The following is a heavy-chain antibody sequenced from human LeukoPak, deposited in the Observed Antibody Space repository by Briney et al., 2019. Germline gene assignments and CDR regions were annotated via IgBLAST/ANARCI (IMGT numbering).Heavy chain of an antibody. V-gene: IGHV3-30-3*01. CDR1: GFTFSRYA. Sequence: GGSLRLSCLASGFTFSRYAMHWVRQAPGKGLEWVALISYAGDNKQYADSVKGRFNISRDDYRNMLHLQMDSLRPEDTAVYYCASSAQVTMIVWGQGTLVTVSS. J-gene: IGHJ4*02. CDR3: ASSAQVTMIV. D-gene: IGHD3-22*01. CDR2: ISYAGDNK.